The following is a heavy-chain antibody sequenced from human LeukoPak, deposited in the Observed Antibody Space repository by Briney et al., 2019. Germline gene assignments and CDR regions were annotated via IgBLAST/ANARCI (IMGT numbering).Heavy chain of an antibody. J-gene: IGHJ4*03. D-gene: IGHD2-15*01. CDR3: ASPHYCSGSSCCFGY. Sequence: GGSLRLSCAASGFTFSSYGMHWVRQAPGKGLEWVAVISYDGSNKYYADSVKGRFTISRDNAKNSLYLQMNSLRAEDTAVYFCASPHYCSGSSCCFGYWGQGTLVTVSS. CDR1: GFTFSSYG. CDR2: ISYDGSNK. V-gene: IGHV3-30*03.